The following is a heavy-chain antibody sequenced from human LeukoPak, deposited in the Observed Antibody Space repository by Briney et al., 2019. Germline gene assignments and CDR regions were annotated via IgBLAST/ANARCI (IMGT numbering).Heavy chain of an antibody. J-gene: IGHJ6*03. CDR1: GGSISSSTTYY. CDR3: ARQTYCINGVCYTEEGEFYYYMDV. D-gene: IGHD2-8*01. CDR2: IYYNVDT. Sequence: PSETLSLTCTVSGGSISSSTTYYWGWIRQPPGKGLAGIGNIYYNVDTYYNPSLKTRVTISVDTSKSQFSLKLTSVTAADTPVYYCARQTYCINGVCYTEEGEFYYYMDVWGKGTTVTVSS. V-gene: IGHV4-39*01.